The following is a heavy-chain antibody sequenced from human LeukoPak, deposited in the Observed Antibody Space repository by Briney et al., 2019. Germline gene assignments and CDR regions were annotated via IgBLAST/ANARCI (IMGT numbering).Heavy chain of an antibody. Sequence: PGGSLRPPCTASGFTFSSSSVNWVRQAPGKGLEWVSSITRSSTYIYYADSMKGRFTISRDNAKNSLYLQMNSLRADDTAVYYCARAPSGENYFPRYFVPSGAGTLVTVSS. CDR1: GFTFSSSS. V-gene: IGHV3-21*01. CDR2: ITRSSTYI. J-gene: IGHJ2*01. D-gene: IGHD2/OR15-2a*01. CDR3: ARAPSGENYFPRYFVP.